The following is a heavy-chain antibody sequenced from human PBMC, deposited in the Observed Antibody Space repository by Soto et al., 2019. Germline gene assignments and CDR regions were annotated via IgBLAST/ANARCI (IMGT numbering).Heavy chain of an antibody. CDR2: IYYSGNI. J-gene: IGHJ1*01. CDR3: ASPDHDSSGGYFRY. Sequence: QLQLQESGPGLVKPSETLSLTCTVSGGSISSDNFYWGWIRQPPGKGLEWIGSIYYSGNIYYNPSLKSRVTISLDASKNQVSLRLSSVTAADTAVYFCASPDHDSSGGYFRYWGQGTLVIVSS. CDR1: GGSISSDNFY. D-gene: IGHD3-22*01. V-gene: IGHV4-39*01.